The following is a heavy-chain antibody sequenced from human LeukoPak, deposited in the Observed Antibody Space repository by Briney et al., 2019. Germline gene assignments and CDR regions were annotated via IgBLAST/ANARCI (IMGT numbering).Heavy chain of an antibody. CDR2: ISYDGSNK. J-gene: IGHJ4*02. V-gene: IGHV3-30-3*01. D-gene: IGHD5-18*01. Sequence: GGSLRLSCAASGFTFSSYAMHWVRQAPGKGLEWVAVISYDGSNKYYADSVKGRFTISRDNSKNTLYLQMNSLRAEDTAVYYCAREGWASSSWFGYSYGGGYYSDYWGQGTLVTVSS. CDR3: AREGWASSSWFGYSYGGGYYSDY. CDR1: GFTFSSYA.